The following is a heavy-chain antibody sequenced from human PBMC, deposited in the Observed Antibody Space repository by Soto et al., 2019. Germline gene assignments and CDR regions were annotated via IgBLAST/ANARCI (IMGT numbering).Heavy chain of an antibody. CDR2: INHSGST. J-gene: IGHJ4*02. D-gene: IGHD1-26*01. V-gene: IGHV4-34*01. CDR3: ARDSGSYRFDY. Sequence: PSETLSLTCAVYGGSFSGYYWSWIRQPPGKGLEWIGEINHSGSTNYNPSLKSRVTISVDTSKNQFSLKLSSVTAADTAVYYCARDSGSYRFDYWGQGTLVTVSS. CDR1: GGSFSGYY.